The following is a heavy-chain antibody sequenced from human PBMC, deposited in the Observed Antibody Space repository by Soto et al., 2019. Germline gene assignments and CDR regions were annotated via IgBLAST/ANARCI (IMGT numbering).Heavy chain of an antibody. D-gene: IGHD1-1*01. Sequence: QVQLVESGGGVVQPGRSLRLSCAASGFTFSSYGMHWVRQAPGKGLEWVAVISYDGSNKYYADSVRGRFTISRDNSKNTLYLQMNTLRPEDTGLYYCARVTPGNNLYYFSGLDFWGQGTSVTVSS. CDR3: ARVTPGNNLYYFSGLDF. J-gene: IGHJ6*02. V-gene: IGHV3-30*03. CDR2: ISYDGSNK. CDR1: GFTFSSYG.